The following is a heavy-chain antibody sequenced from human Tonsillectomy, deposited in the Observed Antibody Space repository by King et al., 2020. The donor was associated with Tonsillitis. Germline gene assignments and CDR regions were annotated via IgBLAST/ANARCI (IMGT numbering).Heavy chain of an antibody. CDR2: ISYDGSNK. CDR3: ATDTSSWVWGKSYYGMDV. V-gene: IGHV3-30*03. Sequence: VQLVESGGGVVQPGRSLRLSCAAPGFTFSSYGMHWVRQAPGKGLEWVAVISYDGSNKYYGDSVKGRFTVSRDNSKNTLYLQMNSLRAEDTAVYYCATDTSSWVWGKSYYGMDVWGQGTTVTVSS. D-gene: IGHD6-13*01. J-gene: IGHJ6*02. CDR1: GFTFSSYG.